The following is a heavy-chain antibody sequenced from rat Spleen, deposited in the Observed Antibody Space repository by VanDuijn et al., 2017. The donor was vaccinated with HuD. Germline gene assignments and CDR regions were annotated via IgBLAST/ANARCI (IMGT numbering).Heavy chain of an antibody. CDR2: ISSDGGRN. J-gene: IGHJ2*01. CDR3: ARRHYGYTDYFDY. D-gene: IGHD1-9*01. V-gene: IGHV5-29*01. Sequence: EVQLVESGGGLVQPGNSLKLSCAASGFTFSEYAMAWVRQAPTKGLEWVATISSDGGRNFYRDSVKGRFTISRDNAKSTLSLQMDSLRSEDTATYYCARRHYGYTDYFDYWGQGVMVTVSS. CDR1: GFTFSEYA.